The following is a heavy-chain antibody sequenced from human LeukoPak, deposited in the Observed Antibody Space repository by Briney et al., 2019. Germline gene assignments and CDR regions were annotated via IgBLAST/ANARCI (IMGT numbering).Heavy chain of an antibody. CDR1: GYTFTGYY. D-gene: IGHD6-13*01. CDR2: INPNSGGT. Sequence: ASVKVSCKASGYTFTGYYMHWVRQAPGQGLEWMGRINPNSGGTNYAQKFQGRVTMTRDTSISTAYMELSRLRPDDTAVYYCARGLTGIAAAGTRFDYWGQGTLVTVSS. CDR3: ARGLTGIAAAGTRFDY. J-gene: IGHJ4*02. V-gene: IGHV1-2*06.